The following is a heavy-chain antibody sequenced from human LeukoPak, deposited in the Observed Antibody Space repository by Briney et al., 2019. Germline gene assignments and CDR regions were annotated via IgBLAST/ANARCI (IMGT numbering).Heavy chain of an antibody. CDR2: IYYSGTT. V-gene: IGHV4-39*07. CDR3: ARGLNDSWTGENY. D-gene: IGHD3-3*01. J-gene: IGHJ4*02. CDR1: GCSISSDNHY. Sequence: PSETLSFTCTVSGCSISSDNHYWGCIRQSPGKGREWSGSIYYSGTTYYIPSLKSRVTISLDTSKSQFSLKVRYVTAADTAVYYCARGLNDSWTGENYWGQGTLVTVSS.